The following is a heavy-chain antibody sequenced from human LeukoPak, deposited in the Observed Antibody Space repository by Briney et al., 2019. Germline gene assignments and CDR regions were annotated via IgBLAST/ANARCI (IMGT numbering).Heavy chain of an antibody. CDR2: IYSGGST. Sequence: PGGSLRLSCAASGFTVSSNYMSWVRQAPGKGLEWVSVIYSGGSTYYAVSVKGRFTISRDNSKNTLYLQMNSLRAEDTAVYYCARATLVGATNYWGQGTLVTVSS. V-gene: IGHV3-53*01. CDR3: ARATLVGATNY. CDR1: GFTVSSNY. D-gene: IGHD1-26*01. J-gene: IGHJ4*02.